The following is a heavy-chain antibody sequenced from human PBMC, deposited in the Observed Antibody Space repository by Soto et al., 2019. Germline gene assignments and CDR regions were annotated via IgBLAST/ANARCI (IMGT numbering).Heavy chain of an antibody. CDR1: GYTFTSYY. CDR2: INPSGGST. CDR3: ARRYDFWSGWGDYYYGMDV. J-gene: IGHJ6*02. V-gene: IGHV1-46*01. D-gene: IGHD3-3*01. Sequence: ASVKVSCKASGYTFTSYYMHWVRQAPGQGLEWMGIINPSGGSTSYAQKFQGRVTMTRDTSTSTVYMELSSLRSEDTAVYYCARRYDFWSGWGDYYYGMDVWGQGTTVTVSS.